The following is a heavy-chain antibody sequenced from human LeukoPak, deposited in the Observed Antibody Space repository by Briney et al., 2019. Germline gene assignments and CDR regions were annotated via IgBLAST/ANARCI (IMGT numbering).Heavy chain of an antibody. CDR3: ARDAPWYCSSTSCPVYWYFDL. J-gene: IGHJ2*01. CDR1: GGSISSYY. CDR2: IYTSGST. D-gene: IGHD2-2*01. V-gene: IGHV4-4*07. Sequence: KPSETLSLTCTVSGGSISSYYWSWIRPPAGKGLEWIGRIYTSGSTTYNPSLKSRVTMSVDTSKNQFALKLSSVTAADTAVYYCARDAPWYCSSTSCPVYWYFDLWGRGTLVTVSS.